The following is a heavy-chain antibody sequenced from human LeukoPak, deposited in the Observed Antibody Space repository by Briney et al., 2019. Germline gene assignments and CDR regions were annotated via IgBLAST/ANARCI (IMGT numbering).Heavy chain of an antibody. J-gene: IGHJ4*02. V-gene: IGHV4-4*02. Sequence: KTSETLSLTCAVSGGSISSSNWWSWVRQPPGKGLEWIGEIYHSGSTNYYPSLKSRVTISVDKSKNQFSLKLSSVAAADTAIYYCARVRPVTTFADWGQGTLVTVSS. CDR3: ARVRPVTTFAD. CDR1: GGSISSSNW. CDR2: IYHSGST. D-gene: IGHD4-17*01.